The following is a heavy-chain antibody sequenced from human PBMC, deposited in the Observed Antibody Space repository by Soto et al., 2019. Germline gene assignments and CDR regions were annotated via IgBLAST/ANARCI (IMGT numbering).Heavy chain of an antibody. V-gene: IGHV3-23*01. CDR1: GFTFSSYA. J-gene: IGHJ4*02. D-gene: IGHD2-15*01. CDR3: AKGGRIYCSGGSCPQSPVGY. Sequence: EVQLLESGGGLVQPGGSLRLSCAASGFTFSSYAMCWVRQAPGKGLEWVSAISGSGGSTYYADSVKGRFTISRDNSNSPLYQQMNRLRAEATAVYYCAKGGRIYCSGGSCPQSPVGYWGQGTLVTVSS. CDR2: ISGSGGST.